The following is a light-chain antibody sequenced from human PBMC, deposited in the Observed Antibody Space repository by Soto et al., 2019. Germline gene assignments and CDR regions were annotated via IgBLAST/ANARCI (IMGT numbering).Light chain of an antibody. CDR2: GVS. J-gene: IGKJ1*01. Sequence: EIVLTQSPGSLSLSPGQRATLSCRASQSVDTTFFAWYQKKPGQAPRLPIYGVSKRATGIPDGFSGSGSGTDFTLIISRLEPEDFAVYYCQQYMSSVTFGQGTKVEIK. CDR1: QSVDTTF. V-gene: IGKV3-20*01. CDR3: QQYMSSVT.